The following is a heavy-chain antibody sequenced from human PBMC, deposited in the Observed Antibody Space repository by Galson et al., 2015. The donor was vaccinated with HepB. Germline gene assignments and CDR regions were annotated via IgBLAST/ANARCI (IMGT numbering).Heavy chain of an antibody. CDR1: GFTFSSYA. CDR2: ISYDGSNK. CDR3: ARDRVGGWHFDY. V-gene: IGHV3-30*04. D-gene: IGHD6-19*01. J-gene: IGHJ4*02. Sequence: SLRLSCAASGFTFSSYAMHWVRQAPGKGLEWVAVISYDGSNKYYADSVKGRFTISRDNSKNTLYLQMNSLRAEDTAVYYCARDRVGGWHFDYWGQGTLVTVSS.